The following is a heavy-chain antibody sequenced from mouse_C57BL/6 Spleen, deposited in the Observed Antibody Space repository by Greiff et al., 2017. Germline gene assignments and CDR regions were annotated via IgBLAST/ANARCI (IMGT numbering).Heavy chain of an antibody. CDR2: INPSTGGT. CDR3: AKEGYYFGY. J-gene: IGHJ2*01. CDR1: GYSFTGYY. Sequence: VQLQQSGPELVKPGASVKISCKASGYSFTGYYMNWVKQSPEKSLEWIGEINPSTGGTTYNQKFKAKATLTVDKSSSTAYMQLKSLTSEDSAVYYCAKEGYYFGYWGQGTTLTVSS. V-gene: IGHV1-42*01.